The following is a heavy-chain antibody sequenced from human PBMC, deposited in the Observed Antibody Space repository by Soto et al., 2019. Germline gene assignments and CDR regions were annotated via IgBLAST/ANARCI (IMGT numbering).Heavy chain of an antibody. CDR3: ARFSGSYYYAMDV. V-gene: IGHV4-34*01. D-gene: IGHD6-19*01. CDR2: INHSGVT. CDR1: GGSFSGYY. Sequence: SETLSLTCAVYGGSFSGYYWSWIRHPPGKGLEWIGEINHSGVTNYKPSLKRRVTISVDTSKNQFSLQLKSVTAADTALYYCARFSGSYYYAMDVWGQGSTVTVSS. J-gene: IGHJ6*02.